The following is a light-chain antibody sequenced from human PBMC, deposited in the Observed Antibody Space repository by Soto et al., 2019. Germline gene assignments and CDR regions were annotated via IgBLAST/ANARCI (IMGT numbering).Light chain of an antibody. J-gene: IGKJ4*01. CDR2: DAS. CDR1: QSISSW. Sequence: DLQMTQSPSTLSASVGDRVTITCRASQSISSWLAWYQQKPGKAPKLLIYDASSLESGVPSRFSCSGSGTEFTLTISSLQPDDFATYYCQQYNSYPLTFGGGTKVEIK. V-gene: IGKV1-5*01. CDR3: QQYNSYPLT.